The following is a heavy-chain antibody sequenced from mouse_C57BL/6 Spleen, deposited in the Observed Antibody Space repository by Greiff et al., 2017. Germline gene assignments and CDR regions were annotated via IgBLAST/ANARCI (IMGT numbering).Heavy chain of an antibody. V-gene: IGHV1-54*01. Sequence: QVQLQQSGAELVRPGTSVKVSCKASGYAFTNYLIEWVKQRPGQGLEWIGVLNPGSGGTNYNEKFKGKATLSADKSSSTAYMQLSSLTSEDSAVYFCARSDDYGYFDVWGTGTTVTVSS. J-gene: IGHJ1*03. CDR1: GYAFTNYL. CDR3: ARSDDYGYFDV. CDR2: LNPGSGGT. D-gene: IGHD2-3*01.